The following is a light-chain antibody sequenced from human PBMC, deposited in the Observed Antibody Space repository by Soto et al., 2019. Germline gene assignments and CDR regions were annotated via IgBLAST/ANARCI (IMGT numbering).Light chain of an antibody. CDR3: QQYGSSPWT. Sequence: EIVLTQSPGTLSLSPGERATLSCRASQSVFGSYLAWYQKKPGQAPRLLIYGASSRATGIPDRFSGSGSGTDFTLTISSLEPEDFAVYYCQQYGSSPWTFGQGTKVDIK. CDR1: QSVFGSY. CDR2: GAS. V-gene: IGKV3-20*01. J-gene: IGKJ1*01.